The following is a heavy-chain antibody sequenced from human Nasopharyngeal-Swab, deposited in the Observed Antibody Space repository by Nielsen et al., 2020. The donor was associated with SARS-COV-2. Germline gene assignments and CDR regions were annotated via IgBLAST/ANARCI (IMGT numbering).Heavy chain of an antibody. CDR2: IYYSGST. Sequence: SETLSLTCTVSGGSVSSGGYYWSWIRQPPGKGLEWIGYIYYSGSTNYNPSLKSRVTISVDTSKNQFSLKLSSVTAADTAVYYCARVLRPNEGVATISLYYFDYWGQGTLVTVSS. CDR1: GGSVSSGGYY. J-gene: IGHJ4*02. CDR3: ARVLRPNEGVATISLYYFDY. D-gene: IGHD5-12*01. V-gene: IGHV4-61*08.